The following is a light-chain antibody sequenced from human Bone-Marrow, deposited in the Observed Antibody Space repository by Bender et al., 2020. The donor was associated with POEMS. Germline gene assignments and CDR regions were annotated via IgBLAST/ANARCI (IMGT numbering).Light chain of an antibody. Sequence: QSALTQPASVSGSPGQSITVSCTGTSSDVGYYNLVSWYQHHPGKAPKLMIYEVNKRPSGVPDRFSGSKSGNTASLTVSGLQAEDEADYYCSSYAGSNNLYVFGTGTKVTVL. CDR3: SSYAGSNNLYV. J-gene: IGLJ1*01. CDR2: EVN. V-gene: IGLV2-14*02. CDR1: SSDVGYYNL.